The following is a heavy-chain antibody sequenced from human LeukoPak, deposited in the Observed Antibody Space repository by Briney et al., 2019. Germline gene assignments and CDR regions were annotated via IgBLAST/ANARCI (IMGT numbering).Heavy chain of an antibody. Sequence: ASVKVSCKASGYTFTSYGISWVRQAPGQGLEWMGWISAYNGNTNYAQKLQGRVTMTTDTSTSTAYMELRSLRSDDTAVYYCARDHPYSSSSDVGFDYWGQGTLVTVSS. D-gene: IGHD6-6*01. CDR3: ARDHPYSSSSDVGFDY. CDR1: GYTFTSYG. J-gene: IGHJ4*02. V-gene: IGHV1-18*01. CDR2: ISAYNGNT.